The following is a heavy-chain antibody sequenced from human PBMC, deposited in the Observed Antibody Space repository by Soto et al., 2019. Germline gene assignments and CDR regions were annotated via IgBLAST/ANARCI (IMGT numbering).Heavy chain of an antibody. CDR2: IYFRGST. D-gene: IGHD3-9*01. V-gene: IGHV4-39*02. CDR3: AREILTGYYPAGWFDP. J-gene: IGHJ5*02. Sequence: QLQLQESGPGLVKPSETLSLTCTVSGGSISSSTYYWGWIRQPPGKGLEWIGSIYFRGSTYYNPALQTRVTVSVDTSKKQFSLKLTSVTAADTAVYYCAREILTGYYPAGWFDPWGQGTLVTVSS. CDR1: GGSISSSTYY.